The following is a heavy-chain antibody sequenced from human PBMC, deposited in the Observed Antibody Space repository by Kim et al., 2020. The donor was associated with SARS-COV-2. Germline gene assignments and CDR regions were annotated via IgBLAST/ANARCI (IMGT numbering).Heavy chain of an antibody. CDR2: ISSNGGST. V-gene: IGHV3-64D*06. J-gene: IGHJ6*02. Sequence: GGSLRLSCSASGFTFSSYAMHWVRQAPGKGLEYVSAISSNGGSTYYADSVKGRFTISRDNSKNTLYLQMSSLRAEDTAVYYCVKDLGWNYDDYYYYGMDVWGQGTTVTVSS. CDR1: GFTFSSYA. D-gene: IGHD1-7*01. CDR3: VKDLGWNYDDYYYYGMDV.